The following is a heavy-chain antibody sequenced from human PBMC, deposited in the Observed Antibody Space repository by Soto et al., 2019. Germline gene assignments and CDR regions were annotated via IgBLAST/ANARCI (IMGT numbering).Heavy chain of an antibody. D-gene: IGHD1-26*01. Sequence: VASLTLSCAPSGFTFSSYAMSWVRQAPGKGLEWVSAISGRGGSTYYADSVKGRFTISRDHSKNTLYLQMNSLRAEDTVVYYCAKDLERELHNLAYFDYWGQGTLVTVSS. V-gene: IGHV3-23*01. CDR2: ISGRGGST. J-gene: IGHJ4*02. CDR1: GFTFSSYA. CDR3: AKDLERELHNLAYFDY.